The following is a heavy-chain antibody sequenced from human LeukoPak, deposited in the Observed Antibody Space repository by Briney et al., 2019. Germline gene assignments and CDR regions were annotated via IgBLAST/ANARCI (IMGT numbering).Heavy chain of an antibody. V-gene: IGHV4-39*07. CDR3: ARIGYGSGTFISGAFDI. CDR2: IYYSGST. CDR1: GGSISSSSYY. Sequence: PSETLSLTCTVSGGSISSSSYYWGWIRQPPGKGLEWIGSIYYSGSTYYNPSLKSRVTISVDTSKNQFSLKLSSVTAADTAVYYCARIGYGSGTFISGAFDIWGQGTMVTVSS. D-gene: IGHD3-10*01. J-gene: IGHJ3*02.